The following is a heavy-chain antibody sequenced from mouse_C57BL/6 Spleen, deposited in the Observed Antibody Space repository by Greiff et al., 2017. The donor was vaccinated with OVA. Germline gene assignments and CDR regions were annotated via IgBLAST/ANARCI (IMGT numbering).Heavy chain of an antibody. V-gene: IGHV3-6*01. CDR3: AREDGNYDYYAMDY. Sequence: VQLQESGPGLVKPSQSLSLTCSVTGYSITSGYYWNWIRQFPGNKLEWMGYISYDGSNNYNPSLKNRISITRDTSKNQFFLKLNSVTTEDTATYYCAREDGNYDYYAMDYWGQGTSVTVSS. J-gene: IGHJ4*01. CDR1: GYSITSGYY. CDR2: ISYDGSN. D-gene: IGHD2-1*01.